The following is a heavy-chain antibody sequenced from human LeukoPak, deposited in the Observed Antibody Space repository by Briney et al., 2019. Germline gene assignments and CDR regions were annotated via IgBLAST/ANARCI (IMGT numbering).Heavy chain of an antibody. V-gene: IGHV3-48*04. CDR2: ISSSSSTI. J-gene: IGHJ5*02. Sequence: GGSLRLSCAASGFTFSSYGMTWVRQAPGKGLEWVSYISSSSSTIYYADSVKGRFTISRDNAKNTLYLQMNSLRPEDTAVYYCARSDWFDPWGQGTLVTVSS. CDR3: ARSDWFDP. CDR1: GFTFSSYG.